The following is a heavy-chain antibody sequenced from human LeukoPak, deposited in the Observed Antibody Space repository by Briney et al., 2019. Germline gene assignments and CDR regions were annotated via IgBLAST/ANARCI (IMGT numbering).Heavy chain of an antibody. CDR1: GFTFSSYG. CDR3: AKDFRFDCSGGSCYPYYFDY. J-gene: IGHJ4*02. Sequence: PGRSLRLSCAASGFTFSSYGMHWVRQAPGKGLEWVAVISYDGSNKYYADSVKGRFTISRDNSKNTLYLQMNSLRAEDTDVYYCAKDFRFDCSGGSCYPYYFDYWGQGTLVTVSS. CDR2: ISYDGSNK. V-gene: IGHV3-30*18. D-gene: IGHD2-15*01.